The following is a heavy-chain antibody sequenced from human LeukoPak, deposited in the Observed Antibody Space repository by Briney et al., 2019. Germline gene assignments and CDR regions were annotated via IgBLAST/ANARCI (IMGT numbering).Heavy chain of an antibody. CDR2: ISSSSSYI. Sequence: PGGSLRLSCAASGFTFSSYSMNWVRQAPGKGLEWVSSISSSSSYIYYADSVKGRFTISRDNAKNSLYLQMNSLRAEDTAVYYCARDRAYYDYVWGSYRPPPGVHFDYWGQGTLVTVSS. J-gene: IGHJ4*02. CDR1: GFTFSSYS. CDR3: ARDRAYYDYVWGSYRPPPGVHFDY. V-gene: IGHV3-21*01. D-gene: IGHD3-16*02.